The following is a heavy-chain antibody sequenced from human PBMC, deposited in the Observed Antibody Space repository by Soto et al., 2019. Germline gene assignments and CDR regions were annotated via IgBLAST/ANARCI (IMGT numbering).Heavy chain of an antibody. Sequence: EVQLVESGGGLVQPGGSLRLSCAASGFTFSSYSMNWVRKAPGKGLEWVSYISSSSSTIYYAYSVKGRFTISRDNAKNALYLQMNSLRDEDTAVYYCARDPMITFGVVIVDDVWFDAFDIWGQGTMVTVSS. J-gene: IGHJ3*02. CDR2: ISSSSSTI. CDR1: GFTFSSYS. CDR3: ARDPMITFGVVIVDDVWFDAFDI. V-gene: IGHV3-48*02. D-gene: IGHD3-16*02.